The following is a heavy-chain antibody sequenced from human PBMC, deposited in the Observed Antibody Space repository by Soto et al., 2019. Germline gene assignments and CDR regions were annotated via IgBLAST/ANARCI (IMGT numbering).Heavy chain of an antibody. CDR2: IFTRDSET. D-gene: IGHD3-10*01. CDR3: ARGYFDSGHGYDL. V-gene: IGHV5-51*01. CDR1: GHLFNNHW. J-gene: IGHJ5*02. Sequence: GESLKISCKGPGHLFNNHWIGWVRQRPGKGLEWMGLIFTRDSETKTSPSFQGHVSFSVDNSINTVYLQWTSLKTTDTGTYFCARGYFDSGHGYDLWGQGTLVTVSS.